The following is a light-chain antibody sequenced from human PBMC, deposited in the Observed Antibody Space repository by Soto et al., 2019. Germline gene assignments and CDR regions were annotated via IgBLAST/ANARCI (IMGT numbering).Light chain of an antibody. Sequence: DIQMTQSPSTLSASVGDRVTITCRASQSISSWLAWYQLKPGKAPKLLIYKASSLESGVPSRFSGSGSGTEFTLTISSLQPNYFATYYCEQYSSYSLTFGGGTKVEIK. CDR3: EQYSSYSLT. CDR1: QSISSW. V-gene: IGKV1-5*03. CDR2: KAS. J-gene: IGKJ4*01.